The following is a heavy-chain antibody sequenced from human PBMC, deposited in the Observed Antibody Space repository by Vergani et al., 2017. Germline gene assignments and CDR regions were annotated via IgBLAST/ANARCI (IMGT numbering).Heavy chain of an antibody. CDR3: AYSSGGYRGSFDI. CDR2: INSDGSST. CDR1: GFTFSSYW. J-gene: IGHJ3*02. Sequence: EVQLVESGGGLVQPGGSLRLSCAASGFTFSSYWMHWVRQAPGKGLVWVSRINSDGSSTSYAHSVKGRFTISRDNAKNTLYLQMNSLRAEDTAVYYCAYSSGGYRGSFDIWGQGTMVTVSS. D-gene: IGHD6-19*01. V-gene: IGHV3-74*01.